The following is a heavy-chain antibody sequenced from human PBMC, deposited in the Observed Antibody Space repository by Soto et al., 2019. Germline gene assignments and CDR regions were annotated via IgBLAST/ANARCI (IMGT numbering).Heavy chain of an antibody. J-gene: IGHJ4*02. D-gene: IGHD3-10*01. V-gene: IGHV4-39*01. CDR2: IYYSGST. Sequence: QLQLQESGPGLVKPSETLSLTCTVSGGSISSSRYYWGWIRQPPGKGLEWIGNIYYSGSTYSNPSPKSRVTISVDTSMNQFALNLSSVAAADTAVYYCENSEFHWGQGTLVTVSS. CDR3: ENSEFH. CDR1: GGSISSSRYY.